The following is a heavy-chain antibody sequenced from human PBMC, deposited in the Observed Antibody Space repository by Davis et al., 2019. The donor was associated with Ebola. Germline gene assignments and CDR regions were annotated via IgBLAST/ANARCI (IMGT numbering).Heavy chain of an antibody. J-gene: IGHJ4*02. CDR2: IYYTGNA. CDR3: VNDGGHGGDSDY. CDR1: GVSISRHY. D-gene: IGHD4-23*01. Sequence: PSETLSLTCTVSGVSISRHYWSWIRQPPGKRLEWIGSIYYTGNAYYNSSLASRATISVDTSKNQFSLKLNSVTAADTAVYYCVNDGGHGGDSDYWGQGTLVTVSS. V-gene: IGHV4-59*08.